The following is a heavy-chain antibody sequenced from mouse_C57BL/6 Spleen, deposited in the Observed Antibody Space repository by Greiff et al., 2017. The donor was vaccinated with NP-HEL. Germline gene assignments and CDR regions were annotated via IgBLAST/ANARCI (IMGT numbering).Heavy chain of an antibody. CDR1: GFTFSSYA. CDR2: ISDGGSYT. V-gene: IGHV5-4*01. Sequence: EVKVVESGGGLVKPGGSLKLSCAASGFTFSSYAMSWVRQTPEKRLEWVATISDGGSYTYYPDNVKGRFTISRDNAKNNLYLQMSHLKSEDTAMYYCARDLRSSENYFDYWGQGTTLTVSS. CDR3: ARDLRSSENYFDY. J-gene: IGHJ2*01. D-gene: IGHD3-2*02.